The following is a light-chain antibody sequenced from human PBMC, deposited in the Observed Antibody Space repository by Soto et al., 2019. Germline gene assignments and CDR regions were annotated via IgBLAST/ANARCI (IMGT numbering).Light chain of an antibody. CDR1: QSVSSSY. Sequence: IVLTPAPGTLSLSTGERARLSCMASQSVSSSYLAWYQQKPGQAPRLLIYGASSRATGIPDRFSGSGSGTDFTLTISRLEPEDFAVYYCQQDGSSPQTFGQGTKVDI. V-gene: IGKV3-20*01. CDR3: QQDGSSPQT. CDR2: GAS. J-gene: IGKJ1*01.